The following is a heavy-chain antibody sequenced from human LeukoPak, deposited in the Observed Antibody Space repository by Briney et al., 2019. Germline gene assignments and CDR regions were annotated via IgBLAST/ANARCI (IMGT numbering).Heavy chain of an antibody. V-gene: IGHV5-51*01. D-gene: IGHD1/OR15-1a*01. Sequence: GESLQISCKGSGYSFTSYWIGWVRQMPGKGLEWMGIIYPGDSDTRYSPSFQGQVTISADKSISTAYLQWSSLKASDTAMYYCARHNKALVYPTFGLTSDYWGQGTLVTVSS. CDR1: GYSFTSYW. CDR2: IYPGDSDT. J-gene: IGHJ4*02. CDR3: ARHNKALVYPTFGLTSDY.